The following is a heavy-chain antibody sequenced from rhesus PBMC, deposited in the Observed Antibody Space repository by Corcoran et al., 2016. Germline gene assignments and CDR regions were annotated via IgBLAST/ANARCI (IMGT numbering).Heavy chain of an antibody. CDR2: ISYTGGSK. Sequence: EVQLVETGGGLVQPGGSLRLSCAASGFTFSSYGMSWVRQAPGKVLEGVSGISYTGGSKYYADSVKGRFTIARDTSKNTLALQMNSLRAEDTAVYYCARGLIAAAAYGLDYWGQGVVVTVSS. J-gene: IGHJ6*01. D-gene: IGHD6-25*01. V-gene: IGHV3S5*01. CDR3: ARGLIAAAAYGLDY. CDR1: GFTFSSYG.